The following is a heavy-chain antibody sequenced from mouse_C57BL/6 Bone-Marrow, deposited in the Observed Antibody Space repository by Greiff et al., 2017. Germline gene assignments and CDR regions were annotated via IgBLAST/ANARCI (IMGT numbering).Heavy chain of an antibody. V-gene: IGHV7-3*01. J-gene: IGHJ2*01. CDR2: IRNKANGYTT. Sequence: EVKLMESGGGLVQPGGSLSLSCAASGFTFTDYYMSWVRQPPGKALEWLGFIRNKANGYTTEYSASVKGRFTISRDNSQSILYLQMNGLRAEDSATYYCAKGGGYYDYWGQGTTLTVSS. CDR3: AKGGGYYDY. CDR1: GFTFTDYY.